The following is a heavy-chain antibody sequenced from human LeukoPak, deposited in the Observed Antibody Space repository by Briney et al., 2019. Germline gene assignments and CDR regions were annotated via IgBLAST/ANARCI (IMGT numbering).Heavy chain of an antibody. CDR3: AKDMSSGWPNPGKFDY. CDR2: ISWNSGSI. CDR1: GFTFSSYS. V-gene: IGHV3-9*01. Sequence: GGSLRLSCAASGFTFSSYSMNWVRQAPGKGLEWVSGISWNSGSIGYADSVKGRFTISRDNAKNSLYLQMNSLRAEDTALYYCAKDMSSGWPNPGKFDYWGQGTLVTVSS. J-gene: IGHJ4*02. D-gene: IGHD6-19*01.